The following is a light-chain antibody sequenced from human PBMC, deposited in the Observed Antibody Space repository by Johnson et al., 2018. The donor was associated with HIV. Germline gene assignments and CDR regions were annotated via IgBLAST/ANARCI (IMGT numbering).Light chain of an antibody. V-gene: IGLV1-51*01. CDR2: DNN. CDR1: SSNIGINY. CDR3: GTWDSSLSARYV. J-gene: IGLJ1*01. Sequence: QAVLTQPPSMSAAPGQKVTISCSGSSSNIGINYVSWYQQLPGTAPKLLIYDNNKRPSGIPDRFSGSKSGTSATLGITGLQTGDEADYYCGTWDSSLSARYVFGTGTKVTVL.